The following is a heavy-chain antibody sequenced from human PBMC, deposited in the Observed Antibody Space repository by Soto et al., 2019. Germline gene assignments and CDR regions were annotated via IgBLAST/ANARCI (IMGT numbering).Heavy chain of an antibody. V-gene: IGHV4-39*01. CDR2: IYYSGST. CDR1: CGSISSSSYY. CDR3: ARLPYDILTGYSYYYYYCMDV. Sequence: SETLSLSCTVSCGSISSSSYYWGWIRQPPGKGLEWIGSIYYSGSTYYNPSVKSRVTISVDTSKYQFSLKLNSVTTADTAVYYCARLPYDILTGYSYYYYYCMDVWGQGTTVTVSS. D-gene: IGHD3-9*01. J-gene: IGHJ6*02.